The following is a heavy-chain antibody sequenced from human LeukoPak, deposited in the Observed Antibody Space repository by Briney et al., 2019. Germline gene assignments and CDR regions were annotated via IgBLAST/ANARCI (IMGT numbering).Heavy chain of an antibody. Sequence: PGGSLRLSCAASGFTFSSYDMHWVRQATGKGLEWVSAIGTAGDTYYPGSVKGRFTISRENAKNSLYLQMNSLRAGDTAVYYCARASGSEVAFDIWGQGTMVTVSS. CDR2: IGTAGDT. V-gene: IGHV3-13*01. CDR1: GFTFSSYD. D-gene: IGHD1-26*01. J-gene: IGHJ3*02. CDR3: ARASGSEVAFDI.